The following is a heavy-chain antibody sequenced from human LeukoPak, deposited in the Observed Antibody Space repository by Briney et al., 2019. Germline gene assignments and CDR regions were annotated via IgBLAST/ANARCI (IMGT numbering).Heavy chain of an antibody. V-gene: IGHV3-23*01. J-gene: IGHJ4*02. CDR3: AKRMSRGAVAALFDY. Sequence: PGGSLRLSCAASGFTFSSYAMSWVRQAPGKGLEWVSAISCSGGSTYYADSVKGRFTISRDNSKNTLYLQMNSLRAEDTAVYYCAKRMSRGAVAALFDYWGQGTLVTVSS. CDR2: ISCSGGST. D-gene: IGHD6-19*01. CDR1: GFTFSSYA.